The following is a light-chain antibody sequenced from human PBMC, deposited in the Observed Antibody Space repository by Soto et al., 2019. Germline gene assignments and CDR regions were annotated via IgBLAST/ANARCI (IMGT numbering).Light chain of an antibody. CDR1: QSVSNF. J-gene: IGKJ1*01. CDR3: QQRSNWPRT. Sequence: EIGLRQSPATLSLSAGERATLSFRASQSVSNFLAWYQQIPGQAPSLLIYDASNRATGIPPRFSGSGSGTDFTLTISSLEPQDSAVYYCQQRSNWPRTFCQGTKVDI. CDR2: DAS. V-gene: IGKV3-11*01.